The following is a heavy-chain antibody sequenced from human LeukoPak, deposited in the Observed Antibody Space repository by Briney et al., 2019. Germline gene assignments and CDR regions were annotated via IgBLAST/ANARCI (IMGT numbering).Heavy chain of an antibody. CDR1: GFTFSSYA. CDR2: ISGSGGTT. D-gene: IGHD5-12*01. J-gene: IGHJ4*02. Sequence: GGSLRLSCAASGFTFSSYAMSWVRQAPGKGLEWVSAISGSGGTTYYADSVKGRFTISRDNSKNTLYLQMNSLRAEDTAVYYWAQIPPRATTLFDYWGQEPLVTVPS. CDR3: AQIPPRATTLFDY. V-gene: IGHV3-23*01.